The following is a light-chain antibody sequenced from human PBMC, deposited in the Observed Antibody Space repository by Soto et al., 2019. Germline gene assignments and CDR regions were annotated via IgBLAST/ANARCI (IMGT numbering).Light chain of an antibody. J-gene: IGKJ1*01. V-gene: IGKV3-15*01. CDR1: QNVRSN. Sequence: DIVMTQSPATLYGPLGERATLSCRASQNVRSNLAWYQQKPGQAPRLLIYGASTRATGSPARCSGRGSGTEFILTISSLQSEEFAVYYCQKYDDWPETVGQGTKVDIK. CDR2: GAS. CDR3: QKYDDWPET.